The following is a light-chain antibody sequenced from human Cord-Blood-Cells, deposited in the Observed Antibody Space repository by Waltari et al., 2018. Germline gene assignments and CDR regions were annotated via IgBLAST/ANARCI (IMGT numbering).Light chain of an antibody. CDR1: SPNIGSNT. CDR2: SNN. CDR3: AAWDDSLNGLV. J-gene: IGLJ2*01. V-gene: IGLV1-44*01. Sequence: QSVLTQPPSASGTPGQRVTISCSGRSPNIGSNTVNWYKQLPRTAPKLFIYSNNQRPSGVPARFSGSKSGTSASLASSGLQSEDEADYYCAAWDDSLNGLVFGGGTKLTVL.